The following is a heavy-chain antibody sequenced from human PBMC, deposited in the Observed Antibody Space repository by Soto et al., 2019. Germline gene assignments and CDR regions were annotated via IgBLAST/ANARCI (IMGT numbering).Heavy chain of an antibody. Sequence: EVQLVESGGGLVKPGGSLRLSCAASGFTFSSYSMNWVRQAPGKGLEWVSSISSSGSYIYYADSVKGRFTISRDNAKNSLYLQMNSLRAEDTAVYYCARMAIAASYDGAFDIWGQGTMVTVSS. V-gene: IGHV3-21*01. CDR3: ARMAIAASYDGAFDI. CDR2: ISSSGSYI. J-gene: IGHJ3*02. CDR1: GFTFSSYS. D-gene: IGHD6-13*01.